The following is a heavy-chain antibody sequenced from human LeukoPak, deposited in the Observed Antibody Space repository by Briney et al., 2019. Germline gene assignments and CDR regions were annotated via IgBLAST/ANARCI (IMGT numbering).Heavy chain of an antibody. J-gene: IGHJ4*02. D-gene: IGHD3-10*01. V-gene: IGHV3-49*03. Sequence: GGSLRLSCTASGFTFGDYAMSWFRQAPGKGLEWVGFIRSKAYGGATEYAASVKGRFTISRDDSKSIAYLQMNSLKTEDTAVYYCTRVGMVRGVIIYNDYWGQGTLVTVSS. CDR1: GFTFGDYA. CDR3: TRVGMVRGVIIYNDY. CDR2: IRSKAYGGAT.